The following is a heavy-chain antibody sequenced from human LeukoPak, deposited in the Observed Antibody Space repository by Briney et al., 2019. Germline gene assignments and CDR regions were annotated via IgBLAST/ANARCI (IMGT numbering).Heavy chain of an antibody. D-gene: IGHD2-2*01. Sequence: GESLKISCKGSGYSFTSYWIGWVRQMPGKGLEWMGIIYPGDSDTRYSPSFQGQVTISADKSISTAYLQWSSLKASDTARYYCARGEGVVPAAIFAPYFDYWGQGTLVTVSS. CDR3: ARGEGVVPAAIFAPYFDY. CDR2: IYPGDSDT. CDR1: GYSFTSYW. V-gene: IGHV5-51*01. J-gene: IGHJ4*02.